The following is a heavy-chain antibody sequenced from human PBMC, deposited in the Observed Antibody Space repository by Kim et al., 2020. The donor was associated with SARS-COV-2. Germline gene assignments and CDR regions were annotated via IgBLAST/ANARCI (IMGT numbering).Heavy chain of an antibody. V-gene: IGHV3-30*18. CDR1: GFTFSSYG. Sequence: GGSLRLSCAASGFTFSSYGMHWVRQAPGKGLEWVAVISYDGSNKYYADSVKGRFTISRDNSKNTLYLQMNSLRAEETAVYYCAKASWGPDMDVWGKGTTV. J-gene: IGHJ6*03. CDR2: ISYDGSNK. D-gene: IGHD7-27*01. CDR3: AKASWGPDMDV.